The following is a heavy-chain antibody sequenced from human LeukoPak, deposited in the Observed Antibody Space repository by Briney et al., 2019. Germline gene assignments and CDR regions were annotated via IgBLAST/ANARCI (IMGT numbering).Heavy chain of an antibody. Sequence: GGSLRLSCAASGFTFSSYAMSWVRQAPGKGLEWVSAISGSGGSTYYADSVKGRFTISRDNSKYTLYLQMNSLRVEDTAVYYCAKGDYFGSGFDYWGQGTLVIVST. D-gene: IGHD3-10*01. CDR1: GFTFSSYA. CDR2: ISGSGGST. CDR3: AKGDYFGSGFDY. J-gene: IGHJ4*02. V-gene: IGHV3-23*01.